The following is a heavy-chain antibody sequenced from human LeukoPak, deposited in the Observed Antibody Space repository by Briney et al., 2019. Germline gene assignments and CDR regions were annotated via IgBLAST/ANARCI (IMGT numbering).Heavy chain of an antibody. D-gene: IGHD6-19*01. J-gene: IGHJ4*02. Sequence: GGSLRLSCAASGFTFSSYAMSWVRQAPGKGLEWVSAISGSGGSTYYADSVKGRFTISRDNSKNTLYLQMNSLRAEDTVVYYCAKDTPQPLIAVAGKVDYWGQGTLVTVSS. CDR3: AKDTPQPLIAVAGKVDY. CDR1: GFTFSSYA. V-gene: IGHV3-23*01. CDR2: ISGSGGST.